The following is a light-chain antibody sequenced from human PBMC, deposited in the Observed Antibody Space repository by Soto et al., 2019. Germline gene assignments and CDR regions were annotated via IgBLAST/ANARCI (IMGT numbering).Light chain of an antibody. Sequence: QSVLDQPPSASGTPGQRVTISCSGSSSNIGSYTVHWFQQLPGAAPKPLIYTTDQRPSGVPDRFSGSKSGTSASLAISGLQSEDEADYYCAAWDDSLNGHVFGSGTK. CDR1: SSNIGSYT. J-gene: IGLJ1*01. CDR2: TTD. V-gene: IGLV1-44*01. CDR3: AAWDDSLNGHV.